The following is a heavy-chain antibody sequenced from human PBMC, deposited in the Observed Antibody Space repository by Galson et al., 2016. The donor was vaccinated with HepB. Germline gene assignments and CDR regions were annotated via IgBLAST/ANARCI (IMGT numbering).Heavy chain of an antibody. Sequence: SLRLSCAASGFTFSSYSMNWVRQAPGKGLEWVSSIRSSSSDMFYADSVKGRFTISRDNAKNSLFLQMNSLRAEETALYYCARSKAEYTSSWYPNDYWGQGTLVTVSS. D-gene: IGHD6-13*01. V-gene: IGHV3-21*01. J-gene: IGHJ4*02. CDR1: GFTFSSYS. CDR3: ARSKAEYTSSWYPNDY. CDR2: IRSSSSDM.